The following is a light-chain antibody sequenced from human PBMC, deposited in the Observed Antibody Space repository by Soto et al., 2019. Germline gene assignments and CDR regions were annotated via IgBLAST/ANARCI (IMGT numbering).Light chain of an antibody. CDR1: QGISNY. CDR2: GAT. V-gene: IGKV1-9*01. Sequence: IQLTQSPSSLSASVGDRVTITCRASQGISNYLAWYQQKPGKTPRLLIYGATTLQSGVPSRFSGSGSGTDFALTISSLQPKDFATYYCQQLKSYVTFGQGTRLEIK. CDR3: QQLKSYVT. J-gene: IGKJ5*01.